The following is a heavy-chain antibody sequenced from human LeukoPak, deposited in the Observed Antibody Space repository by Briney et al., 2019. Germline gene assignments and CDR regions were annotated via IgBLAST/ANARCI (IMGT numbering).Heavy chain of an antibody. CDR3: ARRRQQLVQGYHYYYMGG. D-gene: IGHD6-13*01. V-gene: IGHV4-34*01. CDR2: INHSGST. Sequence: SETLSLTCAVYGVSFSGYYWSWIRQPPGKGLEWIGEINHSGSTNYNPSLKSRVTISVDTSKNQFSLKLSSGTAADTAVYYCARRRQQLVQGYHYYYMGGLGKGTTVTVSS. J-gene: IGHJ6*03. CDR1: GVSFSGYY.